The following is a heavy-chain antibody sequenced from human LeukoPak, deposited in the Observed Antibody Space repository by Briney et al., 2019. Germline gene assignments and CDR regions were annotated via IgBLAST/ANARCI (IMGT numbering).Heavy chain of an antibody. V-gene: IGHV5-51*01. CDR2: IYPGDSDT. D-gene: IGHD6-19*01. J-gene: IGHJ3*02. Sequence: GESLQISCKGSGYSFTSYWIGWARQMPGKGLEWMGIIYPGDSDTRYSPSFQGQVTISADKSISTAYLQWSSLKASDTAMYYCAKTIAVAKMGAFDIWGQGTMVTVSS. CDR3: AKTIAVAKMGAFDI. CDR1: GYSFTSYW.